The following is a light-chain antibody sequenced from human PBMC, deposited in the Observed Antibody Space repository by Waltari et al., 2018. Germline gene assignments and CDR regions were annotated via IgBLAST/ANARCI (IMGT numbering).Light chain of an antibody. Sequence: EVVMTQSPATPSVSPGERATLSCRASQGVSNNLAWYQQKPGQAPRLLIYGASTRATGIPARFSGSGSGTEFTLTISSLQSEDFAVYYCQQYNNWPRTFGQGTKVEIK. CDR1: QGVSNN. CDR2: GAS. V-gene: IGKV3-15*01. J-gene: IGKJ1*01. CDR3: QQYNNWPRT.